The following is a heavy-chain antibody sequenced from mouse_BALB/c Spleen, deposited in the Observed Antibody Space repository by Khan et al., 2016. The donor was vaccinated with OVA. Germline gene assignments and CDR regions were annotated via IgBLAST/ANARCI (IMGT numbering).Heavy chain of an antibody. J-gene: IGHJ4*01. CDR3: ARAYYGNYREAMDY. V-gene: IGHV2-6-7*01. D-gene: IGHD2-10*01. CDR1: GFSFTGYC. Sequence: VQLQDSGPGLVAPSQTLSITCTVSGFSFTGYCVNWVRQPPGQGLECLGMIWGGGNTNYNSALKSKLSISKDNSKSQVCLKMNSLQTDDTARYYCARAYYGNYREAMDYWGQGTSVTVSS. CDR2: IWGGGNT.